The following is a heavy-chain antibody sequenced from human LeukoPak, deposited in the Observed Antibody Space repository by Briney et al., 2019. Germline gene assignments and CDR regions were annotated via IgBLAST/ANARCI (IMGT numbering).Heavy chain of an antibody. CDR1: GYTFTGYY. Sequence: ASVKVSCKASGYTFTGYYMHWVRQAPGQGLEWMGWISAYNGNTNYAQKLQGRVTMTTDTSTSTAYMELRSLRSDDTAVYYCARESGGYEPINEYYYYYYMDVWGKGTTVTISS. CDR2: ISAYNGNT. D-gene: IGHD5-12*01. J-gene: IGHJ6*03. V-gene: IGHV1-18*04. CDR3: ARESGGYEPINEYYYYYYMDV.